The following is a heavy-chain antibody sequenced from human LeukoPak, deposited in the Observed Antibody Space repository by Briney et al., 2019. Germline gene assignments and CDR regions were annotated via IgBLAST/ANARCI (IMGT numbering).Heavy chain of an antibody. CDR1: GGSISSYY. D-gene: IGHD6-19*01. J-gene: IGHJ4*02. Sequence: SETLSLTCTVSGGSISSYYWSWIRQPPGKGLEWIGYIYYSGSTNYNPSLKSRVTISVDTSKNQFSLKLSSVTAADTAVYYCARHRSGWYFDYWGQGTLVTVSS. V-gene: IGHV4-59*08. CDR3: ARHRSGWYFDY. CDR2: IYYSGST.